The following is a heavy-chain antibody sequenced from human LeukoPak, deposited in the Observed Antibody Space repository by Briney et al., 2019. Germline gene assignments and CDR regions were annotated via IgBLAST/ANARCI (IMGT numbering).Heavy chain of an antibody. Sequence: ASVKVSCKASGGTFSSYAISWVRQAPGQGLEWMGGIIPIFGTANYAQKFQGRVTITTDESTSTAYMELSSLRSEDTAVYYCARDRSSGWSTFDYWGQGTLVTVSS. CDR3: ARDRSSGWSTFDY. V-gene: IGHV1-69*05. CDR1: GGTFSSYA. CDR2: IIPIFGTA. D-gene: IGHD6-13*01. J-gene: IGHJ4*02.